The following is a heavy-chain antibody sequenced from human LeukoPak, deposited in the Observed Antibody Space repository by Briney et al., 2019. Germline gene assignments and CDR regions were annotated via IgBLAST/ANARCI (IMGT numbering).Heavy chain of an antibody. CDR2: ILYDGSNK. J-gene: IGHJ4*02. CDR3: ARTSVAAAISPYYFDY. D-gene: IGHD2-2*02. Sequence: PGGSLRLSCTASGFTFNTYGMHWVRQAPGKGLEGVAVILYDGSNKYYAYFGKGRFTIFRDNSKTTLYLHMNSLRAEDTAVYYCARTSVAAAISPYYFDYWGQGTMVTVSS. V-gene: IGHV3-30*03. CDR1: GFTFNTYG.